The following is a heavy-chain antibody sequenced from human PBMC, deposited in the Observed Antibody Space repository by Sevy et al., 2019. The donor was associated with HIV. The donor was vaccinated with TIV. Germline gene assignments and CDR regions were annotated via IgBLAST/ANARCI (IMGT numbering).Heavy chain of an antibody. D-gene: IGHD3-10*01. V-gene: IGHV3-7*01. CDR2: INQDGSKK. CDR1: GFTFSTYW. J-gene: IGHJ4*02. Sequence: GGSLRLSCAASGFTFSTYWMTWVRQAPGKGLEWVANINQDGSKKNYVDSMKGRFTISRDNAKNSLYVQMNNLRAEDTAVYYCARVGIFEGSESHFRFIDYWGQGILVTVSS. CDR3: ARVGIFEGSESHFRFIDY.